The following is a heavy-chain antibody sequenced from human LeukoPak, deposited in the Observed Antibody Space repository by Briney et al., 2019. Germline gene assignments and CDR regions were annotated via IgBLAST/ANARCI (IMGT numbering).Heavy chain of an antibody. CDR2: IYYSGGS. CDR1: GGSISSYY. J-gene: IGHJ4*02. CDR3: AGRPLDYGGNPFDY. D-gene: IGHD4-17*01. Sequence: PSETLSLTCTVSGGSISSYYCSWIRQPPGKGLEWIGYIYYSGGSKYNPSLKSRVTISVDTSKNQLSLNLSSATAADTAVYYCAGRPLDYGGNPFDYWGQGTLVTVSS. V-gene: IGHV4-59*08.